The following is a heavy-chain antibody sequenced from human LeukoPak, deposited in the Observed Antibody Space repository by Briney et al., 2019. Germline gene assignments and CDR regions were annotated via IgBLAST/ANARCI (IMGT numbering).Heavy chain of an antibody. CDR2: ISYSGST. CDR3: ARGVADGYKFWFFDL. D-gene: IGHD5-24*01. J-gene: IGHJ2*01. V-gene: IGHV4-59*01. Sequence: PSETLSLTCTVSGGSIRSYYWSWIRQPPGKRLEWIGYISYSGSTNYNPSLKSRVTISVDTSKNQFSLKLSSVTAADTAVYYCARGVADGYKFWFFDLWGRGTLVTVSS. CDR1: GGSIRSYY.